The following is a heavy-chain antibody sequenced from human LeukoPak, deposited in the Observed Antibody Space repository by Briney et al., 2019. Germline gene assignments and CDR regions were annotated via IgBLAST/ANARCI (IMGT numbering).Heavy chain of an antibody. CDR1: GYAFTTYD. CDR2: VNPNSGNT. J-gene: IGHJ5*02. CDR3: ARGRGSGHKENWFDP. V-gene: IGHV1-8*01. Sequence: ASVKVSCKASGYAFTTYDINWVRQATGQGPEWMGWVNPNSGNTGYTQNFQGRVTMTRNTSISTAYMELSSLKSEDTAVYYCARGRGSGHKENWFDPWGQGTLVTVSS. D-gene: IGHD6-19*01.